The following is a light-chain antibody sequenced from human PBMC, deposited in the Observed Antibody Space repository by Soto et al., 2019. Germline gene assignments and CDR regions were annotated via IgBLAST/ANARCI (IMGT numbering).Light chain of an antibody. J-gene: IGKJ1*01. Sequence: EIVMTQSPATLSVSPGERATVSCRASQSVSSNLAWYQQKPGQAPRLLIYGASTRATGIPARFSCSGSGTEFTLTINSRQSGDFAVYYFQQYNNWPRTFGQGTKVDIK. V-gene: IGKV3-15*01. CDR2: GAS. CDR3: QQYNNWPRT. CDR1: QSVSSN.